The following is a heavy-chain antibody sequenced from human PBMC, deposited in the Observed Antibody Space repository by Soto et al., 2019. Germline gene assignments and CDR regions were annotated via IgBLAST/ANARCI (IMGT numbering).Heavy chain of an antibody. D-gene: IGHD1-7*01. V-gene: IGHV3-23*01. Sequence: GGSLRLSCAASGFTFSSYSMSWVRQAPGKGLEWVSAISGSGGSTYYADSVKGRFTISRDNSKNTLYLQMNSLRAEDTAVYYCAKDRTGTRAIDYWGQGTLVTVSS. CDR3: AKDRTGTRAIDY. CDR2: ISGSGGST. CDR1: GFTFSSYS. J-gene: IGHJ4*02.